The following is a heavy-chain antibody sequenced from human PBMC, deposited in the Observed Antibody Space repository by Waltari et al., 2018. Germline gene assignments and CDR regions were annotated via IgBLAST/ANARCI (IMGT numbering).Heavy chain of an antibody. CDR3: ARIGSVNWFDP. D-gene: IGHD3-10*01. Sequence: QLQLQESGPGLVEPSETLSLTCTASGGSLRSSSHFWAWIRRPPGKGLVWIGSIYYSGSTFYNPSLKSRVTISVDTSKNQFSLKLTSVTAADTAEYYCARIGSVNWFDPWGQGILVTVSS. J-gene: IGHJ5*02. CDR2: IYYSGST. CDR1: GGSLRSSSHF. V-gene: IGHV4-39*01.